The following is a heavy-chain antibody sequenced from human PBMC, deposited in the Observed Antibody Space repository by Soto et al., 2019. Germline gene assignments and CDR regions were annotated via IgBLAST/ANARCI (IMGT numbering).Heavy chain of an antibody. CDR1: GFPFNGSA. CDR3: AGDFYYKRDV. Sequence: EVQLVESGGGLVHPGGSLKLSCAASGFPFNGSAMHWVRQASGKGLEWVGRIRSKPNNYAIAYAASLKGRFTISKDDYKNTAYLQMNRLNTADADVYYSAGDFYYKRDVWGHVTTVPDTS. V-gene: IGHV3-73*02. CDR2: IRSKPNNYAI. J-gene: IGHJ6*02.